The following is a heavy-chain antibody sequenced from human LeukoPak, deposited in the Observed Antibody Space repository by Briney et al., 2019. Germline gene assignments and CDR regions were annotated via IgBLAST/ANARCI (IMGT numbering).Heavy chain of an antibody. J-gene: IGHJ4*02. Sequence: PGGSLRLSCAASGFDFSTYTMNWVRQAPGKGLEWVSSISSSSSYIYYADSVKGRFTIPRDNAKNSMYLQMNSLRAEDTAVYYCTRDPGRCTSTSCYPDYWGQGTLVTVSS. CDR3: TRDPGRCTSTSCYPDY. CDR1: GFDFSTYT. V-gene: IGHV3-21*01. D-gene: IGHD2-2*01. CDR2: ISSSSSYI.